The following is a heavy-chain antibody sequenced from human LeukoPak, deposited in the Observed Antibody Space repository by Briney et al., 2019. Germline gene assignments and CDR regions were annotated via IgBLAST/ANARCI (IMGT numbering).Heavy chain of an antibody. Sequence: GGSLRLSCAASGFTFSSYAMHWVRQAPGKGLEWVAVISYDGSNKYYADSVKGRFTISRDNSKNTLYLQMNSLRAEDTAMYYCAKGEVVIRGYYYGMDVWGQGTTVIVSS. D-gene: IGHD2-15*01. CDR3: AKGEVVIRGYYYGMDV. V-gene: IGHV3-30-3*01. J-gene: IGHJ6*02. CDR1: GFTFSSYA. CDR2: ISYDGSNK.